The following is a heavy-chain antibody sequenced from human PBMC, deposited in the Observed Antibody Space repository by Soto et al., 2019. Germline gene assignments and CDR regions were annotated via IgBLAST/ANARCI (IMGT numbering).Heavy chain of an antibody. J-gene: IGHJ4*02. CDR2: IYYSGST. D-gene: IGHD2-21*01. CDR1: GGSISSGGYY. Sequence: QVQLQESGPGLVKPSQTRSLTCTVSGGSISSGGYYWNWIRQHPWKGREWIGYIYYSGSTYYNPSRKGGVTISIETSKKKFSLKVGSVTAADRAVYYCARQNSIVTAFECWGQGTLVTVSS. V-gene: IGHV4-31*03. CDR3: ARQNSIVTAFEC.